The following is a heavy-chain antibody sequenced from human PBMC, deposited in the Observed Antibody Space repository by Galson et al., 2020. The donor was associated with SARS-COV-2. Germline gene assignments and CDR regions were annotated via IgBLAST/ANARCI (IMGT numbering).Heavy chain of an antibody. CDR2: IYYSGST. J-gene: IGHJ3*02. Sequence: SETLSLTCTVSGGSISSGGYYWSWIRQHPGKGLEWIGYIYYSGSTYYNPSLKSRVTISVDTSKNQFSLKLSSVTAADTAVYYCARVTMVRGEYDAFDIWGQGTMVTVSS. CDR1: GGSISSGGYY. V-gene: IGHV4-31*03. CDR3: ARVTMVRGEYDAFDI. D-gene: IGHD3-10*01.